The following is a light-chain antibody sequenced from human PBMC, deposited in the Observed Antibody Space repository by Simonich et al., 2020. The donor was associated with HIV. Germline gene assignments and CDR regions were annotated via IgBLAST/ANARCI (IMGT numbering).Light chain of an antibody. Sequence: DIVMTQSPDSLAVSLGERATINCKSSQSVLYSSNNKNYLAWYQQKPGQPPNLLIYWEATRESGVPDRFSGSGSGTDFTLIISSLQAEDVAVYYCQQYYSTPLTFGGGTKVEIK. J-gene: IGKJ4*01. CDR2: WEA. V-gene: IGKV4-1*01. CDR3: QQYYSTPLT. CDR1: QSVLYSSNNKNY.